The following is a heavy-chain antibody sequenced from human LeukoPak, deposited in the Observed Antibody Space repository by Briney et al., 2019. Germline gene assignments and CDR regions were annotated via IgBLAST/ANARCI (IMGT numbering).Heavy chain of an antibody. CDR3: AKDRTALTVPTPDY. J-gene: IGHJ4*02. CDR1: GFTFSSYG. Sequence: PGGSLRLSCAASGFTFSSYGMHWVRQAPGKGLEWVAFIRYDGSNKYYADSVKGRFTISRDNSKNTLYLQMNSLRAEDTAVYYCAKDRTALTVPTPDYWGQGTLVTVSS. CDR2: IRYDGSNK. D-gene: IGHD4-17*01. V-gene: IGHV3-30*02.